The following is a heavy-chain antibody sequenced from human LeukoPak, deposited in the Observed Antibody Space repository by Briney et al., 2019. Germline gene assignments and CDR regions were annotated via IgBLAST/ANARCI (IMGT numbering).Heavy chain of an antibody. CDR1: GYTFTSYD. D-gene: IGHD6-19*01. CDR3: ARSTNFSSGLGW. V-gene: IGHV1-2*02. CDR2: INPNSGGT. Sequence: GASVKVSCKASGYTFTSYDINWVRQATGQGLEWMGWINPNSGGTNYAQKFQGRVTMTRDTSISTAYMELSRLRSDDTAVYYCARSTNFSSGLGWWGQGTLVTVSS. J-gene: IGHJ4*02.